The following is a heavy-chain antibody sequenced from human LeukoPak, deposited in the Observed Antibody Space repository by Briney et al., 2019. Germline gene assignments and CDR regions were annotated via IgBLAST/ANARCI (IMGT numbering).Heavy chain of an antibody. Sequence: PSETLSLTCTVSGGSISSSSYYWGWIRQPPGKGLEWIGEINHSGSTNYNPSLKSRVTISVDTSKNQFSLKLSSVTAADTAVYYCATIRTAMAPWVSYYGMDVWGQGTTVTVSS. CDR2: INHSGST. CDR3: ATIRTAMAPWVSYYGMDV. V-gene: IGHV4-39*07. D-gene: IGHD5-18*01. CDR1: GGSISSSSYY. J-gene: IGHJ6*02.